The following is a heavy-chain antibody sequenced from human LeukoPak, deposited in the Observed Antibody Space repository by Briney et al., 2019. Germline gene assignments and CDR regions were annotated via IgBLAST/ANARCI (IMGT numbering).Heavy chain of an antibody. CDR1: GFTFSSYA. CDR3: TGRNSSEDY. J-gene: IGHJ4*02. CDR2: ISGSADST. D-gene: IGHD2/OR15-2a*01. V-gene: IGHV3-23*01. Sequence: GGSLRLSCAASGFTFSSYAMSWVRQAPGKGLEWVSAISGSADSTYYADSVKGRFTISRDNSKNTLYLQMNSLRAEDTAVYFCTGRNSSEDYWGQGTLVTVSS.